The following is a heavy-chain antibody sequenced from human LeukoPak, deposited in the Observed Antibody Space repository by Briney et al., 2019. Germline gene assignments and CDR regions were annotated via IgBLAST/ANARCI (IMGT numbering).Heavy chain of an antibody. CDR3: ASQHSSGAGTVY. J-gene: IGHJ4*02. V-gene: IGHV4-4*07. CDR1: GGSISSYY. Sequence: PSETLSLTCTVSGGSISSYYWSWIRQPAGKGLEWIGRIYTSGSTNYNPSLKSRVTMSVDTSKNQFSPKLSSVTAADTAMYYCASQHSSGAGTVYWGQGTLVTVSS. CDR2: IYTSGST. D-gene: IGHD3-22*01.